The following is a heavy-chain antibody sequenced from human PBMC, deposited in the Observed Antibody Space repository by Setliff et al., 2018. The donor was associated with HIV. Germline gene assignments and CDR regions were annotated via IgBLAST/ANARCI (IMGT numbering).Heavy chain of an antibody. CDR3: ATRPPDYYGSGNSYP. D-gene: IGHD3-10*01. V-gene: IGHV1-69*13. CDR2: IIPIFGTS. Sequence: GASVKVSCKASGYTFTDYYMHWVQQAPGHGLEWMGGIIPIFGTSSYAQKFQGRVTITADESTSTAYMELSSLRFEDTAVYYCATRPPDYYGSGNSYPWGQGTLVTVSS. J-gene: IGHJ5*02. CDR1: GYTFTDYY.